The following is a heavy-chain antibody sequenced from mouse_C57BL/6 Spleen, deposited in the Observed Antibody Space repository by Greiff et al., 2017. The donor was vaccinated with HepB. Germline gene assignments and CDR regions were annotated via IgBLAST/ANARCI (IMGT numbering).Heavy chain of an antibody. CDR3: ARTDYYGSSYGTWFAY. CDR2: INPSSSYT. V-gene: IGHV1-7*01. J-gene: IGHJ3*01. Sequence: VQLQQSGAELAKPGASVKLSCKASGYTFTSYWMHWVKQRPGQGLEWIGYINPSSSYTKYNQKFKDKATLTADKSSSTAYMQLSSLTYEDSAVYYCARTDYYGSSYGTWFAYWGQGTLVTVSA. D-gene: IGHD1-1*01. CDR1: GYTFTSYW.